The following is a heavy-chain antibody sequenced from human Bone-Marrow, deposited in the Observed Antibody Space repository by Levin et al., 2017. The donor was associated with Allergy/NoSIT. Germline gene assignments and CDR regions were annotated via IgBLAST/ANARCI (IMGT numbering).Heavy chain of an antibody. CDR2: IHSGGGT. CDR3: ATERPFPDRMDSDPGPPPYYFDS. V-gene: IGHV3-66*01. CDR1: GISVRNTY. Sequence: ETLSLTCAASGISVRNTYMSWVRQAPGGGLEWVSVIHSGGGTFYADSVKGRFSVSRDSSKNTVFLEMKSLRTEDTAVYYCATERPFPDRMDSDPGPPPYYFDSWGPGALVTVSS. D-gene: IGHD2-15*01. J-gene: IGHJ4*02.